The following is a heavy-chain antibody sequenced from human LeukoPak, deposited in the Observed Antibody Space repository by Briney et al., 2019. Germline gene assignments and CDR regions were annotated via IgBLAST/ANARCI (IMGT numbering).Heavy chain of an antibody. V-gene: IGHV3-33*01. D-gene: IGHD4-17*01. CDR2: IWYDGSNK. Sequence: GRSLRLSCAVSGFTFSSYGMHWVRQAPGKGLEWVAVIWYDGSNKYYADSEKGRFTISRDNSKNTLYLQLNSLRAEDTAVYYCARDRLDYGDFDAFDIWGQGTMVIVSS. J-gene: IGHJ3*02. CDR1: GFTFSSYG. CDR3: ARDRLDYGDFDAFDI.